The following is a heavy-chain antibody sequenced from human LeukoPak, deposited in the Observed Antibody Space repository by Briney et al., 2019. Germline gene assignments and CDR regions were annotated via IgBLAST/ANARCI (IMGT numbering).Heavy chain of an antibody. J-gene: IGHJ3*02. D-gene: IGHD5-24*01. V-gene: IGHV3-33*01. Sequence: GGSLRLSCAASGFTFSSYGMHWVRQAPGKGLEWVAVIWYDGSNKYYADSVKGRFTISRDNSKNTLYLQVNSLRAEDTAVYYCARVRERWLQLGAFDIWGQGTMVTVSS. CDR1: GFTFSSYG. CDR3: ARVRERWLQLGAFDI. CDR2: IWYDGSNK.